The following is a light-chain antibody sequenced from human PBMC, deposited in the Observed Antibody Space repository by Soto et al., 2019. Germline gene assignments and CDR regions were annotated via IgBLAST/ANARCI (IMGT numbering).Light chain of an antibody. V-gene: IGKV1-5*01. J-gene: IGKJ1*01. CDR2: DAS. Sequence: DIQMTQFPSTLFASVGDRVTITCRASQSISRWLDWYQQKPGKAPKLLIYDASNLEKGVPSRFSGRGSGTEFTLTISSLQPDDFATYFFQQYNSYSPETFGQGTKVEI. CDR3: QQYNSYSPET. CDR1: QSISRW.